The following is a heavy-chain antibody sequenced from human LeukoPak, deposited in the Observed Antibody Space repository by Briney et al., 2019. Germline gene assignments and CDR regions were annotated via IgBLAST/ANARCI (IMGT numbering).Heavy chain of an antibody. V-gene: IGHV4-34*01. D-gene: IGHD2-8*01. CDR1: GGSLSGFY. J-gene: IGHJ4*02. CDR3: ARGLKPYCTNGVFYTGDF. CDR2: MNPSGRT. Sequence: PSETLSLTCGVYGGSLSGFYWNWIRQPPGKGLEWIGEMNPSGRTTYNPSLKSRVSMSLDTSKNQFSLKLSSVTAADTAVYYCARGLKPYCTNGVFYTGDFWGQGTLVTVSP.